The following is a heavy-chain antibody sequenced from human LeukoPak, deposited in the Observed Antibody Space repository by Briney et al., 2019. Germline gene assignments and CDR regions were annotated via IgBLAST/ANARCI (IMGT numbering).Heavy chain of an antibody. Sequence: GESLKISCKGSGYSFTSYWIGWARQMPGKGLEWMGIIYPGDSDTRYSPSFQGQVTISADKSISTAYLQWSSLKASDTAMYYCARWYSSSWYRMDVWGQGTTVTVSS. CDR3: ARWYSSSWYRMDV. CDR2: IYPGDSDT. V-gene: IGHV5-51*01. CDR1: GYSFTSYW. D-gene: IGHD6-13*01. J-gene: IGHJ6*02.